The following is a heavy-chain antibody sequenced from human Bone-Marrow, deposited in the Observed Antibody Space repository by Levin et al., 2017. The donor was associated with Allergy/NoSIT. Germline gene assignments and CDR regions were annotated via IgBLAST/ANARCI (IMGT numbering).Heavy chain of an antibody. CDR3: AKPPRDTSGYVFDY. CDR1: GFTFSNYA. Sequence: GGSLRLSCAASGFTFSNYAMSWVRQGPGKGLEWVSSISGSGGSTYYADSVKGRFTFSRDNSKNSLYLQMNSLRAEDTAVYYCAKPPRDTSGYVFDYWGQGTLVTVSS. V-gene: IGHV3-23*01. J-gene: IGHJ4*02. CDR2: ISGSGGST. D-gene: IGHD3-22*01.